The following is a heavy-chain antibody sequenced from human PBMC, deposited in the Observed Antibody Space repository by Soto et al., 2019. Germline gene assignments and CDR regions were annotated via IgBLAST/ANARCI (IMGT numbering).Heavy chain of an antibody. J-gene: IGHJ6*02. CDR2: IYGDGNT. V-gene: IGHV3-53*01. CDR3: TATNGGPYYYYGMDV. CDR1: GFTVISTY. D-gene: IGHD2-15*01. Sequence: EVQLVDSGGGLIQPGGSLRLSCAASGFTVISTYISWVRQAPGKGLEWVSVIYGDGNTYYADSVKGRFTISRDKSKNTLVLQMNSLRGDDTAVYYCTATNGGPYYYYGMDVWGQGTTVTVSS.